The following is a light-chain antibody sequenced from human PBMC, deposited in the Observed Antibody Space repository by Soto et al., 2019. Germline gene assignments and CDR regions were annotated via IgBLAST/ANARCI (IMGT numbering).Light chain of an antibody. V-gene: IGKV3D-15*01. Sequence: EIVMTQSPATLSVSRGERATLSCRASQSVSSNLAWYQQKPGQAPRLLIYGASTRAAGIPARFSGSGSGTEFTLTISSLQSEDFAVYYCQQYNDWLALTFGGGTKVDIK. CDR3: QQYNDWLALT. CDR1: QSVSSN. J-gene: IGKJ4*01. CDR2: GAS.